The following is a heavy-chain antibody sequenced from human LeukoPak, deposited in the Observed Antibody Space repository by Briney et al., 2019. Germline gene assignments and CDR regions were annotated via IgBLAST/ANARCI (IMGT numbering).Heavy chain of an antibody. D-gene: IGHD3-3*01. J-gene: IGHJ3*02. Sequence: PGGSLRLSCAASGFTFSSYSMNWVRQAPGKGLEWVSSISSSSSYIYYADSVKGRFTISRDNAKNSLYLQMNSLRAEDTAVYYCARDRTERFLEWLLSPNDAFDIWGQGTMVTVSS. V-gene: IGHV3-21*01. CDR3: ARDRTERFLEWLLSPNDAFDI. CDR1: GFTFSSYS. CDR2: ISSSSSYI.